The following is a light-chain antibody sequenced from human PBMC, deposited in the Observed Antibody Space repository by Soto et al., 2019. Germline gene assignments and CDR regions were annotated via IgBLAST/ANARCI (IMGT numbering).Light chain of an antibody. Sequence: QSALTQPRSVSGSPGQSVTISCTGTSSDVGGYNFVSWYQQNPGKAPKVVIYDVSERPSGVPDRFSGSKSGNTASLTISGLQAEDEADYYCCSYAGSYTVVFGGGTQLTVL. J-gene: IGLJ2*01. CDR3: CSYAGSYTVV. CDR1: SSDVGGYNF. CDR2: DVS. V-gene: IGLV2-11*01.